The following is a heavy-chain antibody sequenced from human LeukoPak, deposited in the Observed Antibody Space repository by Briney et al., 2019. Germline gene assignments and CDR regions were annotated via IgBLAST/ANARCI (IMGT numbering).Heavy chain of an antibody. CDR2: VFDSGST. V-gene: IGHV4-59*01. D-gene: IGHD6-13*01. J-gene: IGHJ4*02. Sequence: SETLSLTCTVSGGSISNYWWSWIRQPPGKGLEWIGYVFDSGSTSYNPSLKSRVTISVDTSKKQFSLKLNSVTAADTAVYYCARGYSSTWNYFDYWGQGTLVTVSS. CDR3: ARGYSSTWNYFDY. CDR1: GGSISNYW.